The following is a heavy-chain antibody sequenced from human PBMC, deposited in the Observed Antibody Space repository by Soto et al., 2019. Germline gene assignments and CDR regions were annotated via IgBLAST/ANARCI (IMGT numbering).Heavy chain of an antibody. Sequence: GGSLRLSCTASGFTFGDYAMSWFRQAPGKGLEWVGFIRSKAYGGTTEYAASVKGRFTISRDDSKSIAYLQMNSLKTEDTAVYYCTRAGLGYDILTGYVRRYYYYYMDVWGKGTTVTVSS. D-gene: IGHD3-9*01. CDR2: IRSKAYGGTT. CDR1: GFTFGDYA. V-gene: IGHV3-49*03. J-gene: IGHJ6*03. CDR3: TRAGLGYDILTGYVRRYYYYYMDV.